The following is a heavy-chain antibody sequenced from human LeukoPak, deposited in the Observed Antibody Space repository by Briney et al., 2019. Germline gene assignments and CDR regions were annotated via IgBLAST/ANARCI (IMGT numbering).Heavy chain of an antibody. V-gene: IGHV1-46*01. CDR1: GYSFTSNY. CDR2: IYPRDGST. CDR3: ARDQEGFDY. J-gene: IGHJ4*02. Sequence: ASVKVSCKVSGYSFTSNYIHWVRQAPGQGLEWMGMIYPRDGSTSYAQRFQDRVTVTRDTSTSTVHMELSGLRSEDTAVYYCARDQEGFDYWGQGTLVTASS.